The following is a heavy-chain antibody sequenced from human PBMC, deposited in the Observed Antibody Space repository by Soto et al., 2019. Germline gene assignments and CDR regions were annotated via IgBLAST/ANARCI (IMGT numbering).Heavy chain of an antibody. V-gene: IGHV1-3*01. CDR1: GYTFTSYA. CDR3: ARIQMVQTETYDY. CDR2: INAGNGNT. D-gene: IGHD3-10*01. Sequence: GASVKVSCKASGYTFTSYAMHWVRQAPGQRLEWMGWINAGNGNTKYSQKFQGRVTITRDTSASTAYMELSSLRSEDTAVYYCARIQMVQTETYDYWGQGTMVTVSS. J-gene: IGHJ4*02.